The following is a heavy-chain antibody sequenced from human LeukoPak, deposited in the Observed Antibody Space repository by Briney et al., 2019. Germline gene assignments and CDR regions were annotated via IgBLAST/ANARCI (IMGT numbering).Heavy chain of an antibody. Sequence: GGSLRLSCAAPGFTFSNYWMHWVRQAPGKGLVWVSRMNSDGSSTSYADSVKGRFTISRDNAKNTLYLQMNSLRAEDTAVYYCARRHPNSGSNDYWGQGTLVTVSS. CDR2: MNSDGSST. CDR3: ARRHPNSGSNDY. D-gene: IGHD1-26*01. V-gene: IGHV3-74*01. J-gene: IGHJ4*02. CDR1: GFTFSNYW.